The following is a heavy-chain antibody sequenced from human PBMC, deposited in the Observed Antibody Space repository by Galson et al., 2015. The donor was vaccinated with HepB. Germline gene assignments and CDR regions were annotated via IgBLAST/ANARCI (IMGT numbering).Heavy chain of an antibody. Sequence: SLRLSCAASGFTFSSYWMSWVRQAPGKGLEWVANIKQDGSEKYYVDSVKGRFTISRDNAKNSLYLQMNSLRAEDTAVYYCARVDWYNWNQYFDYWGQGTLVTVSS. D-gene: IGHD1-20*01. CDR1: GFTFSSYW. V-gene: IGHV3-7*03. CDR3: ARVDWYNWNQYFDY. J-gene: IGHJ4*02. CDR2: IKQDGSEK.